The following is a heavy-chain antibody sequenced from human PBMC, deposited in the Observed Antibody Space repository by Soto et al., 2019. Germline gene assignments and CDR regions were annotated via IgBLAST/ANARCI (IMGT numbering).Heavy chain of an antibody. CDR3: ARGFSAGYLGNWFDP. V-gene: IGHV4-34*01. CDR2: INHSGST. D-gene: IGHD3-16*02. CDR1: GGSFSGYY. Sequence: SETLSLTCAVYGGSFSGYYWSWIRQPPGKGLEWIGEINHSGSTTYNPSLRSRVTISVDTSQNQFSLKLSSVTAADTAVYYCARGFSAGYLGNWFDPWGQGTLVTVSS. J-gene: IGHJ5*02.